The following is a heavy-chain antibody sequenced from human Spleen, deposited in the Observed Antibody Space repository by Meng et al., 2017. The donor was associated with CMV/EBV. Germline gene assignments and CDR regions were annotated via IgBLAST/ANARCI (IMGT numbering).Heavy chain of an antibody. CDR2: IRYDGSNK. V-gene: IGHV3-30*02. J-gene: IGHJ6*02. Sequence: GGSLRLSCAASGFTFSSYGMHWVRQAPGKGLEWVAFIRYDGSNKYYADSVKGRFTISRDNSKNTLYLQMNSLRAEDTAVYYCARGGCSSTSCSTYSYYGMDVWGQGTTVTVSS. D-gene: IGHD2-2*02. CDR3: ARGGCSSTSCSTYSYYGMDV. CDR1: GFTFSSYG.